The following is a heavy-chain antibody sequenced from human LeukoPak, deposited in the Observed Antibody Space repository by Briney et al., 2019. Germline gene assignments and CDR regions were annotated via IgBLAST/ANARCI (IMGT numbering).Heavy chain of an antibody. V-gene: IGHV4-39*01. CDR3: ARVTYYDSSGYSH. D-gene: IGHD3-22*01. J-gene: IGHJ4*02. CDR1: GGSISSSSYY. CDR2: IYYSGST. Sequence: PSETLSLTCTVSGGSISSSSYYWGWIRQPPGKGLEWIGSIYYSGSTYYNPSLKSRVTISVDTSKNQFSLKLSSVTAADTAVYYCARVTYYDSSGYSHWGQGTLVTVSS.